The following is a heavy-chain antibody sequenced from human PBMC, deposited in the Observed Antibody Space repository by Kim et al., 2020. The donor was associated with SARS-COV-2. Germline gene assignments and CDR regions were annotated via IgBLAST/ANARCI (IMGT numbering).Heavy chain of an antibody. CDR1: GFSFDAKY. D-gene: IGHD6-19*01. J-gene: IGHJ4*01. CDR2: IDRSSART. Sequence: WGSLRLFCTASGFSFDAKYLSWIRQSPVRGLEWISYIDRSSARTAYADSVKGRFTISRDNAKNSLFLPMNSLRAEDTAVYYCVKEYQVAGVLYFFDSWG. V-gene: IGHV3-11*05. CDR3: VKEYQVAGVLYFFDS.